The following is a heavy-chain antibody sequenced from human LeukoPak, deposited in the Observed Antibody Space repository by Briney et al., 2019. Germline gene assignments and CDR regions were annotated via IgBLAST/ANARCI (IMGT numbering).Heavy chain of an antibody. Sequence: SETLSLTCTVSGGSISNYYWSWIRQPPGKGLEWIGYIYYSGNTNYNPSLKSRVTISINTSKNQFSLELSSVTAADTAVYYCAKEEIMADDAFDIWGQGTMVTVSS. CDR3: AKEEIMADDAFDI. CDR2: IYYSGNT. D-gene: IGHD5-12*01. CDR1: GGSISNYY. J-gene: IGHJ3*02. V-gene: IGHV4-59*12.